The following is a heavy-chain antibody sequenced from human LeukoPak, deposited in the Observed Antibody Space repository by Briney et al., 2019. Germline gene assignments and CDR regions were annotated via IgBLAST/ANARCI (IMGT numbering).Heavy chain of an antibody. CDR2: IKQDGSEK. J-gene: IGHJ4*02. D-gene: IGHD3-10*01. Sequence: GGSLRLSCAASGFTFSSYWMSWVRQAPGKGLEWVANIKQDGSEKCYVDSVKGRFTISRDNAKNSLYLQMNSLRAEDTAVYYCARGRRHYGSGSYPVDYWGQGTLVTVSS. V-gene: IGHV3-7*03. CDR3: ARGRRHYGSGSYPVDY. CDR1: GFTFSSYW.